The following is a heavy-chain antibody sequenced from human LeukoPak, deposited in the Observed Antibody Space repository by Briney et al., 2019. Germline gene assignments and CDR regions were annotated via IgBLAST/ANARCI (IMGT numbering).Heavy chain of an antibody. Sequence: TGGSLRLSCAASGFTFSSYGMSWVRQAPGKGLEWVSAISGSGGSTYYADSVKGRFTISRDNSKNTLYLQMNSLRAEDTAVYYCAKDQGGRMVRGVYFDYWGQGTLVTVSS. D-gene: IGHD3-10*01. V-gene: IGHV3-23*01. CDR3: AKDQGGRMVRGVYFDY. CDR1: GFTFSSYG. J-gene: IGHJ4*02. CDR2: ISGSGGST.